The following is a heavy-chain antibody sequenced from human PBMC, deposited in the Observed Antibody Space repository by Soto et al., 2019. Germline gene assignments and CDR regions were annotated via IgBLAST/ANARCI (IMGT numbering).Heavy chain of an antibody. CDR3: AREYYYDSSGYYPGDFQH. CDR1: GGTFSSYA. Sequence: QVQLVQSGAEVKKPGSSVKVSCKASGGTFSSYAISWVRQAPGQGLEWMGGIIPIFGTANYAQKFQGRVTITADESTSTAYLELSSLRSEDTAVYYCAREYYYDSSGYYPGDFQHWGQGTLVTVSS. CDR2: IIPIFGTA. D-gene: IGHD3-22*01. J-gene: IGHJ1*01. V-gene: IGHV1-69*01.